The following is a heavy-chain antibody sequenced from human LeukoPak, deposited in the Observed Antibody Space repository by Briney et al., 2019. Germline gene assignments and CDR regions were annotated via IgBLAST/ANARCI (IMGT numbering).Heavy chain of an antibody. Sequence: PGGSLRLSCAASGFTFSDYYMSWIRQAPGKGLEGVSYISSSSSYTNYADSVKGRFTISRDNAKNSLYLQMNSLRAEDTAVYYCARVPTVGDYYFDYWGQGTLVTVSS. CDR1: GFTFSDYY. V-gene: IGHV3-11*06. D-gene: IGHD4-23*01. CDR3: ARVPTVGDYYFDY. CDR2: ISSSSSYT. J-gene: IGHJ4*02.